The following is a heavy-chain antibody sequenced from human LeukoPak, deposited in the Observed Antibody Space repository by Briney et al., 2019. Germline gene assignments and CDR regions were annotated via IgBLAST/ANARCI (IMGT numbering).Heavy chain of an antibody. CDR1: GGTFSSYA. CDR3: ARLSSMIVAVSAFDI. CDR2: INTGNGNT. V-gene: IGHV1-3*04. D-gene: IGHD3-22*01. Sequence: GSSVKVSCKASGGTFSSYAISWVRQAPGQGLEWMGWINTGNGNTKYSQKFQGRVTITRDTSASTAYMELSSLRSEDTAVYYCARLSSMIVAVSAFDIWGQGTMVTVSS. J-gene: IGHJ3*02.